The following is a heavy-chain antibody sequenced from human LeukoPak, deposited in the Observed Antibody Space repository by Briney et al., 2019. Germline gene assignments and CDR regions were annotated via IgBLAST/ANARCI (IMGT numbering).Heavy chain of an antibody. Sequence: GGSLRLSCAASGFTFDDYGLSWVRHAPGKGLEWVSGINWNGGSTGYADSVKGRFTISRDNAKNSLYLQMNSLRAEDTALYYCARVTYYDSLYYFDYWGQGTLVTVSS. CDR1: GFTFDDYG. J-gene: IGHJ4*02. CDR2: INWNGGST. CDR3: ARVTYYDSLYYFDY. V-gene: IGHV3-20*04. D-gene: IGHD5-12*01.